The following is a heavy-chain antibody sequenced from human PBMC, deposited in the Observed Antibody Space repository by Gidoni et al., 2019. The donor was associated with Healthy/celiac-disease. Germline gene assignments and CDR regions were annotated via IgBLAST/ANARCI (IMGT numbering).Heavy chain of an antibody. V-gene: IGHV3-33*01. D-gene: IGHD3-22*01. CDR3: ARELSYYYDSSGYYLGY. J-gene: IGHJ4*02. Sequence: QVQLVESGGGVVQPGRSLRLSCAASGFTFSIYGMHWVRQAPGKGLEWVAVIWYDGSHKYYADSVKGRFTISRDNSKNTLYLQMNSLRAEDTAVYSCARELSYYYDSSGYYLGYWGQGTLVTVSS. CDR1: GFTFSIYG. CDR2: IWYDGSHK.